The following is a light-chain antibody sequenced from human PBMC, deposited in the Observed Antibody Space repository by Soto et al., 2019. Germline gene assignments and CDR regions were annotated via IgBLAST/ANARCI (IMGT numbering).Light chain of an antibody. CDR3: SSYTGRNSVV. Sequence: QSALTQPPSASGSPGQSVTISCTGSSSDVGGFASVSWYQHHPGKAPKLMIFEVSKRPSGVPDRFSGSKSGNTASLPVSGRQAEDEADYYCSSYTGRNSVVFGGGTKLTVL. CDR2: EVS. V-gene: IGLV2-8*01. CDR1: SSDVGGFAS. J-gene: IGLJ2*01.